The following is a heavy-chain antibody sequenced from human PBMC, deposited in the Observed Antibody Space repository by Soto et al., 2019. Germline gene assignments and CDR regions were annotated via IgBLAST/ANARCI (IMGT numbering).Heavy chain of an antibody. CDR1: GGSISSSSYY. J-gene: IGHJ4*02. Sequence: SETLSLTCTVSGGSISSSSYYRGWNRQPPGKGLEWIGSIYYSGSTYYNPSLKSRVTISVDTSKNQFSLKLSSVTAADTAVYYCARLVTAAGPAAMGNFDYWGQGTLVTVSS. D-gene: IGHD2-2*01. CDR3: ARLVTAAGPAAMGNFDY. V-gene: IGHV4-39*01. CDR2: IYYSGST.